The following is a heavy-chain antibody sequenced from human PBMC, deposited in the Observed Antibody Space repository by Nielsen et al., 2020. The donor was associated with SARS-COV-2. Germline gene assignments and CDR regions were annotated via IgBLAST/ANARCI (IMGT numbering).Heavy chain of an antibody. J-gene: IGHJ6*02. CDR1: GGSISSSNW. D-gene: IGHD5-24*01. CDR2: IYYGGSL. CDR3: ARHQRWPHLGHFSGLDV. Sequence: SETLSLTCAVSGGSISSSNWWSWVRQPPGKGLECIGYIYYGGSLFYNPSLKSRVTISPDTSKNSFSLKLSSVTAADTAVYFCARHQRWPHLGHFSGLDVWGQGTAVTVSS. V-gene: IGHV4-4*02.